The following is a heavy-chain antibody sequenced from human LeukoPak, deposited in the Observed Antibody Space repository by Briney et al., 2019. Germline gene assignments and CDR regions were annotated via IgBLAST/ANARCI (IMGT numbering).Heavy chain of an antibody. D-gene: IGHD6-13*01. CDR3: AKGAAAGKVDWFDP. CDR1: GLSFTNYA. Sequence: GGSLRLSCEASGLSFTNYAMMWVRQAPGKGLQWISTLTGYGGAYYADSGEGRFIISRDISKNTMFLQMYSLKAEDTAVYYCAKGAAAGKVDWFDPWGQGTLVTVSS. V-gene: IGHV3-23*01. J-gene: IGHJ5*02. CDR2: LTGYGGA.